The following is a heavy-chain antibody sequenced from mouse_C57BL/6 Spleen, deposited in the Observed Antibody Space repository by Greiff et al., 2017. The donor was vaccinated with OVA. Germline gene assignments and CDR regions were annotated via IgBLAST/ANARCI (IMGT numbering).Heavy chain of an antibody. J-gene: IGHJ1*03. CDR1: GYTLTSYW. V-gene: IGHV1-61*01. D-gene: IGHD2-4*01. Sequence: VQLQQPGAELVRPGSSVKLSCKASGYTLTSYWMDRVKQRPGQGLEWIGNIYPSDSETHYNQKFKDKATLTVDKSSSTAYMQLSSLTSEDSAVYYCAGEGGIRRDFDVWGTGTTVTVSS. CDR3: AGEGGIRRDFDV. CDR2: IYPSDSET.